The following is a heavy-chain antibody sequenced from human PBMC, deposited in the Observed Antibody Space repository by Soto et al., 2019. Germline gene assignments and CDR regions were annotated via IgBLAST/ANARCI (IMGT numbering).Heavy chain of an antibody. Sequence: QVQLVQSGAEVKKPGSSVNVSCKASGGTFSSHAISWVRQAPGQGLEWMGGIIPFFKATNYAQKFQGRVTITADDSMSTAYMDLYSLRSEDTVVYYCAGDVPLNYYDGTFSYYAMDVWGQGTTVTVSS. CDR2: IIPFFKAT. V-gene: IGHV1-69*01. CDR1: GGTFSSHA. CDR3: AGDVPLNYYDGTFSYYAMDV. D-gene: IGHD3-16*01. J-gene: IGHJ6*02.